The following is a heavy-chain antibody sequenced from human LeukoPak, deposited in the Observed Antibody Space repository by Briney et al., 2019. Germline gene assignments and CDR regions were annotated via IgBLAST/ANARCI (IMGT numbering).Heavy chain of an antibody. D-gene: IGHD3-22*01. V-gene: IGHV3-23*01. CDR3: AKAHYYDSSGYSYYYYYGMDV. CDR2: ISGSGGST. Sequence: GGSLRLSCAASGFTFSSYAMSWVRQAPGKGLEWVSAISGSGGSTYYADSVKGRFTISRDNSKNTLYLQMNSLRAEDTAVYYRAKAHYYDSSGYSYYYYYGMDVWGQGTTVTVSS. CDR1: GFTFSSYA. J-gene: IGHJ6*02.